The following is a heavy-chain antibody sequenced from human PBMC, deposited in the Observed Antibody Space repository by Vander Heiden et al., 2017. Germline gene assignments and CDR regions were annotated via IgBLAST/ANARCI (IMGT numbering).Heavy chain of an antibody. CDR1: GFTFDAYA. CDR2: ISWNSGSI. J-gene: IGHJ3*02. V-gene: IGHV3-9*01. CDR3: AKAIGYCSGGSCYSGAFDI. D-gene: IGHD2-15*01. Sequence: EVQLVESGGGLVQPGRSLRLSCAASGFTFDAYAIHWVRQAPGKGLEWVSGISWNSGSIGYADSVKGRFTISRDNAKNSLYLQMNSLRAEDTALYYCAKAIGYCSGGSCYSGAFDIWGQGTMVTVSS.